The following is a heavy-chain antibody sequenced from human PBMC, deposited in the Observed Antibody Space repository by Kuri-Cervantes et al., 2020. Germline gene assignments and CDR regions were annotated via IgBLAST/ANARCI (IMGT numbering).Heavy chain of an antibody. V-gene: IGHV3-53*01. CDR2: IYSGGST. CDR3: AKNGQWPTYDS. D-gene: IGHD3-16*01. J-gene: IGHJ5*02. CDR1: GFTVSSNY. Sequence: GESLKISCAASGFTVSSNYMSWVRQAPGKGLEWVSVIYSGGSTYYADSVKGRFTISRDNSKNTLYLQMSSLRAEDTAVYYCAKNGQWPTYDSWGQGTLVTVSS.